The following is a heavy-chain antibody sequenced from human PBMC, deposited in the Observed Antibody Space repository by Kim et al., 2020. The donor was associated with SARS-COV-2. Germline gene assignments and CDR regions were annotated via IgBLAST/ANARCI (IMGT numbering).Heavy chain of an antibody. Sequence: SETLSLTCTVSGDSISSSYWSWIRQPPGKGLEWLGYIHYSGSTNYNPSLKSRITISIDTSKNQFSLRLNSVTAADTAVYYCARGGNNWFDPWGQGTLVT. CDR2: IHYSGST. CDR3: ARGGNNWFDP. V-gene: IGHV4-59*01. J-gene: IGHJ5*02. CDR1: GDSISSSY.